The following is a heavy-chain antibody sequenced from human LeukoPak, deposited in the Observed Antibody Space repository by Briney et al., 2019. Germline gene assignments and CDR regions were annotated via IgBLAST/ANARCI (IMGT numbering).Heavy chain of an antibody. CDR3: AREGLLWFGDYYGMDV. J-gene: IGHJ6*04. CDR1: GGSISSYY. V-gene: IGHV4-59*01. CDR2: IYYSGST. Sequence: SETLSLTCTVSGGSISSYYWSWIRQPPGKGLEWIGYIYYSGSTNYNPSFKSRVTISVDTSKNQFSLKLSSVTAADTAVYYCAREGLLWFGDYYGMDVWGKGTTVTVSS. D-gene: IGHD3-10*01.